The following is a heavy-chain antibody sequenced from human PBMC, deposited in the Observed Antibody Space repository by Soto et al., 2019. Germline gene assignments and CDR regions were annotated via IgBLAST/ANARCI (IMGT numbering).Heavy chain of an antibody. J-gene: IGHJ6*03. V-gene: IGHV3-33*01. CDR1: GFTFSSYG. CDR2: IWYDGSNK. Sequence: GGSLRLSCAASGFTFSSYGMHWVRQAPGKGLEWVAVIWYDGSNKYYADSVKGRFTISRDNSKNTLYLQMNSLRAEDTAVYYCARDRGRRVLYYYYMDVWGKGTTVTVSS. CDR3: ARDRGRRVLYYYYMDV.